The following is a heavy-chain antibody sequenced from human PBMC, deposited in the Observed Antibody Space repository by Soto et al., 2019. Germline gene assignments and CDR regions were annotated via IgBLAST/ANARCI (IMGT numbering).Heavy chain of an antibody. J-gene: IGHJ4*02. V-gene: IGHV3-74*01. Sequence: GGSLRLSCAASRFTFSSYWMHWVRQAPGKGLVWVSRINSDGSSTSYADSVKGRFTISRDSAKNTLYLQMNSLGAEDTAVYYCARPLGSSRAFDYWGQGTLVTVSS. CDR2: INSDGSST. CDR1: RFTFSSYW. CDR3: ARPLGSSRAFDY. D-gene: IGHD6-6*01.